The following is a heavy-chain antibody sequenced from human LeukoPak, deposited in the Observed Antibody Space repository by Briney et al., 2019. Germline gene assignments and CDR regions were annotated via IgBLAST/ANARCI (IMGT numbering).Heavy chain of an antibody. D-gene: IGHD3-10*01. CDR1: GYSFTSYW. CDR2: IYPGDSDT. CDR3: ARPSGMVRGVEYFDY. Sequence: GESLKISCHGSGYSFTSYWIGWVRQMPGKGLEWMGIIYPGDSDTRYSPSFQGQVTISADKSISTAYMQWSSLKASDTAMYYCARPSGMVRGVEYFDYWGQGTLVTVSS. V-gene: IGHV5-51*01. J-gene: IGHJ4*02.